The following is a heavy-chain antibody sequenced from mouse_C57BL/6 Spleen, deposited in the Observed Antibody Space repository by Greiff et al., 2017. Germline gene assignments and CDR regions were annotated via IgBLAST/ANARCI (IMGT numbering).Heavy chain of an antibody. J-gene: IGHJ1*03. CDR2: IDPNSGGT. Sequence: VKLQESGAELVKPGASVKLSCKASGYTFTSYWMHWVKQRPGRGLEWIGRIDPNSGGTKYNEKFKSKATLTVDKPSSTAYMQLSSLTSEDSAVYYCARWYYGSSYWYFDVWGTGTTVTVSS. V-gene: IGHV1-72*01. CDR1: GYTFTSYW. D-gene: IGHD1-1*01. CDR3: ARWYYGSSYWYFDV.